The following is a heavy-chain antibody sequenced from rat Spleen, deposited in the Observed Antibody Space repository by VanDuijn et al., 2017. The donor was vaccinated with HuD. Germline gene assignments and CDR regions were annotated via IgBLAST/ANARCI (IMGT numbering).Heavy chain of an antibody. CDR3: AKDRDYGPDY. D-gene: IGHD1-11*01. CDR1: GFTFTKYG. J-gene: IGHJ2*01. V-gene: IGHV5-31*01. CDR2: ITNTGGST. Sequence: EVQLVESGGGLVQPGRSLKLSCATSGFTFTKYGMAWVRQAPGKGLEWVASITNTGGSTYYPDSVKGRFTISRDNAKSTLYLQMNSLRSEDTATYYCAKDRDYGPDYWGQGVMVTVSS.